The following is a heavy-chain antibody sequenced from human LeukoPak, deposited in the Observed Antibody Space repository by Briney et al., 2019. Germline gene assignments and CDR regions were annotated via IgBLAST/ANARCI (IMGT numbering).Heavy chain of an antibody. D-gene: IGHD3-3*01. J-gene: IGHJ6*03. CDR2: INHSGST. V-gene: IGHV4-34*01. CDR3: ARTLGTIFGVVASYYYYYMDV. Sequence: SETLSLTCAVYGGSFSGYYWSWIRQPPGKGLEWIGEINHSGSTNYNPSLKSRVTISVDTSKNQFSLKLSSVTAAGTAVYYCARTLGTIFGVVASYYYYYMDVWGKGTTVTVSS. CDR1: GGSFSGYY.